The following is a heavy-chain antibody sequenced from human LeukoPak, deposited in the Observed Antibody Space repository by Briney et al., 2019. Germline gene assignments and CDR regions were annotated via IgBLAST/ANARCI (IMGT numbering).Heavy chain of an antibody. V-gene: IGHV3-21*01. J-gene: IGHJ4*02. CDR1: GLTFSSYS. Sequence: PGGSLRLSCAASGLTFSSYSFNWVRQAPGKGLEWVSSITPTSSYIYYADSVKGRFTISRDNAKNSLYLQMNSLRAEDTAVYYCARLRRNNDSSGYYYYYDYWGQGTLVTVSS. CDR2: ITPTSSYI. CDR3: ARLRRNNDSSGYYYYYDY. D-gene: IGHD3-22*01.